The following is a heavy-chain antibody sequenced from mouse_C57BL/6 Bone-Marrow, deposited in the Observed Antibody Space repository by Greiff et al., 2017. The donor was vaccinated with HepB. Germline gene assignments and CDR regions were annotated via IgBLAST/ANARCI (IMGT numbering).Heavy chain of an antibody. CDR3: ARHAGYDFDY. Sequence: EVMLVESGGDLVKPGGSLKLSCAASGFTFSSYGMSWVRQTPDKRLEWVATISSGGSYTYYPDSVKGRFTISRDNAKNTLYLQMSSLKSEDTAMYYCARHAGYDFDYWGRGTTLTVSS. D-gene: IGHD2-2*01. J-gene: IGHJ2*01. CDR1: GFTFSSYG. CDR2: ISSGGSYT. V-gene: IGHV5-6*01.